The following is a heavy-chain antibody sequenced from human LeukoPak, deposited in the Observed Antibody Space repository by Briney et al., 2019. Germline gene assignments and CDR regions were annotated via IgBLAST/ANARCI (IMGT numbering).Heavy chain of an antibody. D-gene: IGHD2-15*01. CDR1: GYTFTGYY. CDR3: ARAGRQYCSGGSCYVY. J-gene: IGHJ4*02. Sequence: ASVKVSCKASGYTFTGYYMHWVRQAPGQGLEWMGWINPNSGGTNYAQKFQGRVTTTRDTSISTAYMELSRLRSDDTAVYYCARAGRQYCSGGSCYVYWGQGTLVTVSS. V-gene: IGHV1-2*02. CDR2: INPNSGGT.